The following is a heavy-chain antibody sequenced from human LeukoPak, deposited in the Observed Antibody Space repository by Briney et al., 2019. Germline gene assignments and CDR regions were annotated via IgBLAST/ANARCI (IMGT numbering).Heavy chain of an antibody. CDR2: INHSGGT. V-gene: IGHV4-34*01. CDR3: ARDSIAAAGQNWFDP. Sequence: SETLSLTCAVYGGSFSGYYWSWIRQPPGKGLEWIGEINHSGGTNYNPSLKSRVTISVDTSKNQFSLKLSSVTAADTAVYYCARDSIAAAGQNWFDPWGQGTLVTVSS. D-gene: IGHD6-13*01. J-gene: IGHJ5*02. CDR1: GGSFSGYY.